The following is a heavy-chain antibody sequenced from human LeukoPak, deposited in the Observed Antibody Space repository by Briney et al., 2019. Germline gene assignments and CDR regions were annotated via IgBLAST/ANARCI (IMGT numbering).Heavy chain of an antibody. J-gene: IGHJ4*02. CDR3: ARPLSSAYDY. CDR2: INHSGST. V-gene: IGHV4-34*01. Sequence: LRLSCAASGFTFSDYYMSWIRQPPGKGLEWIGEINHSGSTNYNPSLKSRVTISVDTSKNQFSLKLSSVTAADTAVYYCARPLSSAYDYWGQGTLVTVSS. D-gene: IGHD2/OR15-2a*01. CDR1: GFTFSDYY.